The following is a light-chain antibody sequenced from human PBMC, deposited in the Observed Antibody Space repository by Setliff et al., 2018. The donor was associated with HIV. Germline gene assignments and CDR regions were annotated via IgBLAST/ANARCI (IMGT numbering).Light chain of an antibody. CDR1: SGDVGFYNF. CDR2: EVG. J-gene: IGLJ1*01. CDR3: SSYTNSVTVV. V-gene: IGLV2-14*01. Sequence: QSVLTQPASVSGSPGQSITISCTGTSGDVGFYNFVSWYQLHPGKAPKLIIYEVGNRPSGVSNRFSGSKSGNTASLTISGLQPEDGADYYCSSYTNSVTVVFGTGTKVTVL.